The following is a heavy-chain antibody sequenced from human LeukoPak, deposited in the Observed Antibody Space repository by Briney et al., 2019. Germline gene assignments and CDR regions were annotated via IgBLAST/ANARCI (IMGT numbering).Heavy chain of an antibody. CDR2: ISGSGDST. D-gene: IGHD6-13*01. Sequence: PGGSLRLSCAASGFTFSSHAMSWVRQAPGRGREWVSGISGSGDSTYYADSVKGRFTISRDNSKNTLYLQMNSLRAEDTALYYCAKREQQLIIQPFDYWGQGTLVTVSS. V-gene: IGHV3-23*01. J-gene: IGHJ4*02. CDR3: AKREQQLIIQPFDY. CDR1: GFTFSSHA.